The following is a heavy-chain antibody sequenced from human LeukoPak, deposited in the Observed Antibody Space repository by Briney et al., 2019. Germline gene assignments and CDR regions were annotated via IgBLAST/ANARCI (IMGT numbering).Heavy chain of an antibody. CDR3: ARGSRGDGAAFDI. Sequence: SETLSLTCTVSGGSISSSSYYWGWIRQPPGKGLEWIGSIYYSGSTYYNPSLKSRVTISVDTSKNQFSLKLRSVTAADTAVYYCARGSRGDGAAFDIWGQGTMVTVSS. D-gene: IGHD7-27*01. V-gene: IGHV4-39*07. CDR2: IYYSGST. J-gene: IGHJ3*02. CDR1: GGSISSSSYY.